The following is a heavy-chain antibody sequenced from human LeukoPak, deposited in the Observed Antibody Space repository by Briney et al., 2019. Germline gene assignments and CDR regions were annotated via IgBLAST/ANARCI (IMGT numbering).Heavy chain of an antibody. D-gene: IGHD5-24*01. Sequence: PGGSLRLSCAASGFIFSDYGMQWLRQAPGKGLEWVACIRYDENTKYYVDSVKGRFTVSRDNSKNTLYLQMDRLRADDTAVYYCAKENTRDGYRHFHKWGQGTLVTVSS. J-gene: IGHJ4*02. V-gene: IGHV3-30*02. CDR3: AKENTRDGYRHFHK. CDR2: IRYDENTK. CDR1: GFIFSDYG.